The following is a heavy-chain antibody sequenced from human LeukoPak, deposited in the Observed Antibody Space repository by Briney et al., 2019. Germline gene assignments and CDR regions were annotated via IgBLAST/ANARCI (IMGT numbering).Heavy chain of an antibody. D-gene: IGHD3-22*01. V-gene: IGHV3-30*04. CDR3: ARDIYGDYDSSGYSSDWFDP. Sequence: GGSLRLSCAASGLTLSSYAIHWVRQAPAKGLEWVAVISYDGSNKYYADSVKGRFTISRDNSKNTLYLQMNSLRAEDTAVYYCARDIYGDYDSSGYSSDWFDPWGQGTLVTVSS. CDR2: ISYDGSNK. CDR1: GLTLSSYA. J-gene: IGHJ5*02.